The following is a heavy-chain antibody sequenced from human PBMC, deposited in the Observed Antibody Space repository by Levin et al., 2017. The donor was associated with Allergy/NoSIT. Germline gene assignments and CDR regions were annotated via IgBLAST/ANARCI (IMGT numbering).Heavy chain of an antibody. Sequence: GASVKVSCKASGYTFTGYYMHWVRQAPGQGLEWMGRINPNSGGTNYAQKFQGRVTMTRDTSISTAYMELSRLRSDDTAVYYCARGRGYSGYVFNWFDPWGQGTLVTVSS. CDR2: INPNSGGT. CDR1: GYTFTGYY. V-gene: IGHV1-2*06. CDR3: ARGRGYSGYVFNWFDP. D-gene: IGHD5-12*01. J-gene: IGHJ5*02.